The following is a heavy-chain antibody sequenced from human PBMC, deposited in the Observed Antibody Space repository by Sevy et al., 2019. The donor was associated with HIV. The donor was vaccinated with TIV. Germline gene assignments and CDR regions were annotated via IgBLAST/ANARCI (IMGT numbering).Heavy chain of an antibody. CDR1: GYSFPTYW. V-gene: IGHV5-51*01. CDR2: IYPGDSDT. J-gene: IGHJ3*02. Sequence: GESLKISCKGSGYSFPTYWIGWVRQMPGKGLEWMGFIYPGDSDTRNSPSLQGQVTISADKSICTAYLQWSSLKASDTDTYVYSRTREELLGLDAFDIWGQGTMVTVSS. D-gene: IGHD3-10*01. CDR3: SRTREELLGLDAFDI.